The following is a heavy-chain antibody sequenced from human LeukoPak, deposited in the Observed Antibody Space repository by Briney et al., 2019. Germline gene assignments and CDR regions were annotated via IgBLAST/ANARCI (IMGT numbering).Heavy chain of an antibody. CDR2: ISWTGDKV. D-gene: IGHD2-8*01. Sequence: GGSLRLSCVTSGFTFGDFVMHWVRQAPGKGLECVSTISWTGDKVAYAGSVKGRFTVSRDNAKNSLFLQMNSLRTDDTALYYCIKDAPNGSIDYWGQGTLVTVSS. CDR1: GFTFGDFV. V-gene: IGHV3-9*01. J-gene: IGHJ4*02. CDR3: IKDAPNGSIDY.